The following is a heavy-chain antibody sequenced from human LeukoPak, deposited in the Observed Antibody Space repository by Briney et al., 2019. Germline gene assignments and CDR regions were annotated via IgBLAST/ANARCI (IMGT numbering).Heavy chain of an antibody. D-gene: IGHD6-19*01. CDR3: ARGAVAYYYFDY. J-gene: IGHJ4*02. V-gene: IGHV4-59*11. CDR2: MHYRGNT. Sequence: PSETLSLTCTVSGGSISSHYWSWIRQPPGKGLEWIGFMHYRGNTNSNPSLRSRVTISMDTSKNQFSLKLSSVTAADTAVYYCARGAVAYYYFDYWGQGILGTVSS. CDR1: GGSISSHY.